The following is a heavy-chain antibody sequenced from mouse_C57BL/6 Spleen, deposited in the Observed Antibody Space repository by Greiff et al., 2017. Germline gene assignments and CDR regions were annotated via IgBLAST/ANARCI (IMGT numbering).Heavy chain of an antibody. Sequence: VQLQQSGAELAKPGASVKLSCKASGYTFTSYWMHWVKQRPGQGLEWIGYINPSSGYTKYNQKFKDKATLTAEKSYSTAYMQLSSLTYEDSAVYYCARDYYGSSYCFDYWGHGTTLTVSS. CDR1: GYTFTSYW. V-gene: IGHV1-7*01. D-gene: IGHD1-1*01. CDR3: ARDYYGSSYCFDY. CDR2: INPSSGYT. J-gene: IGHJ2*01.